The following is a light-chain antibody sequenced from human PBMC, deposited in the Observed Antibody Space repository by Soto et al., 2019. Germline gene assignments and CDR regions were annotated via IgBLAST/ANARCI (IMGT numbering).Light chain of an antibody. J-gene: IGLJ2*01. CDR2: YDG. V-gene: IGLV3-21*04. Sequence: SYELTQPPSVSVAPGGTARITCGGTNIGSKSVHWYKHKPGQAPVLVIYYDGDRPSGVPDRFSGYNSGNAATLIISRVEAGDEADYYCQLLDSASDHPGVVFGGGSQLTVL. CDR3: QLLDSASDHPGVV. CDR1: NIGSKS.